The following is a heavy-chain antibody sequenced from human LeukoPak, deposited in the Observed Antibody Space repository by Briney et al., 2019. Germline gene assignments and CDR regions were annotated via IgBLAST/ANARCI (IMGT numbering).Heavy chain of an antibody. Sequence: GASVKVSCKASGYTFTDYYIHWVRQAPGRGLEWMGWINPNSAGTHYARKFQGRVTMTRDSSITTAYMEISRLKSDDTAVYYCATELSTMDNDNWFDPWGQGTLVTVSS. V-gene: IGHV1-2*02. CDR2: INPNSAGT. J-gene: IGHJ5*02. CDR3: ATELSTMDNDNWFDP. CDR1: GYTFTDYY. D-gene: IGHD5/OR15-5a*01.